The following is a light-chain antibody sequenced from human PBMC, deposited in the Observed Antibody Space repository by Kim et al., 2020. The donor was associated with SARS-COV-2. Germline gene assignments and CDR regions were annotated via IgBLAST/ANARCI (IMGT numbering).Light chain of an antibody. V-gene: IGKV3-11*01. CDR2: HAS. Sequence: LSTGERATLSCRASQSISSYLAWYQQKPGQAPRLLIYHASNRATGIPARFSGSGSGTDFTLTISSLEPEDFAVYYCQQRGNWRITFGQGTRLEIK. J-gene: IGKJ5*01. CDR3: QQRGNWRIT. CDR1: QSISSY.